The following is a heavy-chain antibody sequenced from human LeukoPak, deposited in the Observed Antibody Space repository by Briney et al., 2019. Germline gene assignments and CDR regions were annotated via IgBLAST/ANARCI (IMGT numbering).Heavy chain of an antibody. V-gene: IGHV1-46*01. D-gene: IGHD5-18*01. CDR3: ARPEREYSYGAHYYYGMDV. CDR2: INPSGGRT. Sequence: ASVKDSFMPSGYTFPNYYMHGVRQTPGQGLEWMGIINPSGGRTSYAQKFQGRVTMTRYTSTSTVYMELSSLRSEDTAVYYCARPEREYSYGAHYYYGMDVWGQGATVTVSS. J-gene: IGHJ6*02. CDR1: GYTFPNYY.